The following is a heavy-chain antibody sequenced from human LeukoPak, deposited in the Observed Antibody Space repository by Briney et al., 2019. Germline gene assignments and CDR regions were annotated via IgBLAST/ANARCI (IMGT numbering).Heavy chain of an antibody. V-gene: IGHV4-4*09. CDR3: SGAPGYGLSTSCPLNYFAY. Sequence: PSETLSLTCTVSGGSISSYYWSWIRQPPGKGLEWIGYIYTSGSTNYNPSLKRRGTISVDTTKNQFSLKLSSVTAADTAVYYCSGAPGYGLSTSCPLNYFAYGAREPWSPSPQ. CDR1: GGSISSYY. D-gene: IGHD2-2*01. J-gene: IGHJ4*02. CDR2: IYTSGST.